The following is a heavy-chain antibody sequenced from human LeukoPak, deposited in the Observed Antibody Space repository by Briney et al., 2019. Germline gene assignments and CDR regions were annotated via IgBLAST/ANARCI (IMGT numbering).Heavy chain of an antibody. CDR2: IYSGGST. CDR1: GFTVSSNY. V-gene: IGHV3-66*01. J-gene: IGHJ4*02. Sequence: GGSLRLSCAASGFTVSSNYMSWVRQAPGKGLEWVSVIYSGGSTYYADSVKGRFTISRDNSKNTLYLQMNSLRAEDTAVYYCARSITMIVVVIRWYYFDYWGQGTLVTVSS. CDR3: ARSITMIVVVIRWYYFDY. D-gene: IGHD3-22*01.